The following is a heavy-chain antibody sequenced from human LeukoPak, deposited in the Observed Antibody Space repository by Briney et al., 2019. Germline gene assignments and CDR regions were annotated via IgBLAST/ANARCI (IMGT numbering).Heavy chain of an antibody. CDR3: SRESGPFCPFGY. CDR2: ISLAGQT. CDR1: GGSISGTNW. V-gene: IGHV4/OR15-8*02. Sequence: PSETLSLTCGVSGGSISGTNWWCWVRQPPGQGLEWIGEISLAGQTNYNPSLNGRVTMSLDKSSNQLSLHLTSVTAADTATYYCSRESGPFCPFGYWGQGTLVTVSS. D-gene: IGHD1-26*01. J-gene: IGHJ4*02.